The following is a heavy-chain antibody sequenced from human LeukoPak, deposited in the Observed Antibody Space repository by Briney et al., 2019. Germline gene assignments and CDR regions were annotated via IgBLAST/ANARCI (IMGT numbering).Heavy chain of an antibody. D-gene: IGHD3-10*01. CDR1: GGSFSDYY. Sequence: SETLSLTCAVYGGSFSDYYWSWIRQPPGKGLEWIGEINHSGSTNYSTSLKSRVTISVDTSKNQFSLKLSSVTAADTAVYYCARETMVRGVLYYYCMDVWGKGSTVTVSS. CDR3: ARETMVRGVLYYYCMDV. V-gene: IGHV4-34*01. CDR2: INHSGST. J-gene: IGHJ6*03.